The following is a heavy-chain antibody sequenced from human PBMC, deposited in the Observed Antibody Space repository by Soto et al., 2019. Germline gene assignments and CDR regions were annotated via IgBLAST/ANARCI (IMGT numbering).Heavy chain of an antibody. D-gene: IGHD6-19*01. CDR3: AREAVAHTTNYYYYGMDG. J-gene: IGHJ6*02. V-gene: IGHV1-8*01. CDR2: MNPNSGNT. CDR1: GYTFTSYD. Sequence: QVQLVQSGAEVKKPGASVKVSCKASGYTFTSYDINWVRQATGQGLEWMGWMNPNSGNTGYAQKFQGRVTMTRNTSISTAYMELSSLRSEDTAVYYCAREAVAHTTNYYYYGMDGWGQGTTVTVSS.